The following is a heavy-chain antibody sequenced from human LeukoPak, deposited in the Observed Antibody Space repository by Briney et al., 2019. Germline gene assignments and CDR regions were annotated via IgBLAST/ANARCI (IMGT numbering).Heavy chain of an antibody. D-gene: IGHD6-19*01. CDR2: INHSGST. Sequence: KPSETLSLTCAVYGGSFSGYYWSWIRQPPGKGPEWIGEINHSGSTNYNPCLKSRVPISVDTSKNQFSLTLSSVTAADTAVYYCARFVGPGYSSDWYSGKGTNWFDPWGQGTLVTVSS. V-gene: IGHV4-34*01. J-gene: IGHJ5*02. CDR1: GGSFSGYY. CDR3: ARFVGPGYSSDWYSGKGTNWFDP.